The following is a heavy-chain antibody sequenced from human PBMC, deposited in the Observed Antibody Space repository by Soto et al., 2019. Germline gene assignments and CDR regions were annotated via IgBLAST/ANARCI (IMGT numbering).Heavy chain of an antibody. D-gene: IGHD4-17*01. CDR3: ARFGDFAHEYYFDY. CDR2: IYYSGST. CDR1: GGSISSGDYY. V-gene: IGHV4-30-4*01. Sequence: SETLSLTCTVSGGSISSGDYYWSWIRQPPGKGLEWIGYIYYSGSTYYNPSLKSRVTISVDTSKNQFSLKLSSVTAADTAVYYCARFGDFAHEYYFDYWGQGTLVTVSS. J-gene: IGHJ4*02.